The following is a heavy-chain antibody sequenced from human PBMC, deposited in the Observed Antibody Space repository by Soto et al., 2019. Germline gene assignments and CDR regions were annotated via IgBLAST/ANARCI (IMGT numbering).Heavy chain of an antibody. Sequence: SETLSLTCAVSGGSISSGGSYWNWLRQRPGKGLEWIGYINHSGSTNYTPSLKSRVTISVDTSKNQFSLKLSSVTAADTAVYYCARVCFYDSSGYYQERPNNWFDPWGQGTLVTVSS. V-gene: IGHV4-30-2*01. J-gene: IGHJ5*02. D-gene: IGHD3-22*01. CDR2: INHSGST. CDR3: ARVCFYDSSGYYQERPNNWFDP. CDR1: GGSISSGGSY.